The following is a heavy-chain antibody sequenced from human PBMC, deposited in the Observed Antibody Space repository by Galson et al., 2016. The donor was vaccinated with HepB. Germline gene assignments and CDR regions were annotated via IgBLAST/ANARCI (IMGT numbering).Heavy chain of an antibody. CDR2: IYYSGTT. V-gene: IGHV4-59*08. Sequence: SETLSLTCTASSNSISSYYWSWIRQPPGKGLEWIGYIYYSGTTNYNPSLKSRATISVDTSKNQFSLKLSSVTAADTAVYYCATYSYYGSGTYYKGWFDPWGQGTLVTVSS. CDR3: ATYSYYGSGTYYKGWFDP. J-gene: IGHJ5*02. D-gene: IGHD3-10*01. CDR1: SNSISSYY.